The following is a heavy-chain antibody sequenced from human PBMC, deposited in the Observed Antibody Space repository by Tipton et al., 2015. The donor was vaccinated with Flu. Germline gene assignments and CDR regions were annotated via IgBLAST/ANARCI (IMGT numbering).Heavy chain of an antibody. CDR1: GFTFDDYA. J-gene: IGHJ4*02. Sequence: SLRLSCAASGFTFDDYAMHWVRQAPGKGLEWVSGISWNSGSIGYADSVKGRFTISRDNAKNSLYLQMNSLRAEDTALYYCAKDISSLYYGSGSYDYWGQGTLVTVSS. V-gene: IGHV3-9*01. CDR3: AKDISSLYYGSGSYDY. CDR2: ISWNSGSI. D-gene: IGHD3-10*01.